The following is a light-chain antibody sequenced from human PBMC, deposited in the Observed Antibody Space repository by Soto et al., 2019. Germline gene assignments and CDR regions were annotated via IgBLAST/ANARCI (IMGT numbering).Light chain of an antibody. CDR2: QDN. J-gene: IGLJ1*01. CDR3: QAWDSGIYV. Sequence: SYELTQPPSVSVSPGQTASITCSGPKLGDKFASWYQQRPGQSPVLVISQDNKRPSGIPERFSGSNSGNTATLTISGTQAVDEADYYCQAWDSGIYVFGPGTKLTVL. V-gene: IGLV3-1*01. CDR1: KLGDKF.